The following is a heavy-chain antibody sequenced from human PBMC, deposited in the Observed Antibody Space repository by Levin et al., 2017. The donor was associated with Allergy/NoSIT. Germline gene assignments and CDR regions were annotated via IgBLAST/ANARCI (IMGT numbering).Heavy chain of an antibody. CDR2: IHSSGST. CDR1: GGSISGGYY. Sequence: KTSETLSLTCTVSGGSISGGYYWTWIRQHPGKGLEWIGYIHSSGSTYYNPSLKSRLIISVDTSRNQFSLKLNSITAADTAVYYCAAFDYVWGGSRTPEDYWGQGTLVTVSS. CDR3: AAFDYVWGGSRTPEDY. D-gene: IGHD3-16*02. J-gene: IGHJ4*01. V-gene: IGHV4-31*03.